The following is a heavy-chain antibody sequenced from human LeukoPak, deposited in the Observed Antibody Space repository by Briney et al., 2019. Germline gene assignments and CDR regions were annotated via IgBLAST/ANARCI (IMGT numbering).Heavy chain of an antibody. J-gene: IGHJ6*03. V-gene: IGHV1-69-2*01. CDR2: VDPEDGET. D-gene: IGHD2-15*01. CDR1: GYTFTDYY. CDR3: ASSLLVHYYMDV. Sequence: GASVKVSCKASGYTFTDYYMHWVQQAPGKGLEWMGRVDPEDGETIYAEKFQGRVTITADTSTDTAYMELSSLRSEDTAVYYCASSLLVHYYMDVWGKGTTVTVSS.